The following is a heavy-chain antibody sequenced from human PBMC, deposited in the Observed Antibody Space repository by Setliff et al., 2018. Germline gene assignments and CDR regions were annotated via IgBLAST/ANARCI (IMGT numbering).Heavy chain of an antibody. CDR2: ISPDSIHI. V-gene: IGHV3-21*01. Sequence: GGSLRLSCAASGFSFRTFSMHWVRQATGKGLEWVSSISPDSIHIYYADSVKGRFTISRDNARDSLYLHMNSLGAEDTAAYYCARSPANGGHDAFDIWGQGTMVTVSS. CDR3: ARSPANGGHDAFDI. CDR1: GFSFRTFS. D-gene: IGHD6-25*01. J-gene: IGHJ3*02.